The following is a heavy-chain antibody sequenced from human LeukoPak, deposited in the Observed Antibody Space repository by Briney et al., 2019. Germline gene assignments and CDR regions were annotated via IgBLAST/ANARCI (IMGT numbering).Heavy chain of an antibody. V-gene: IGHV1-2*02. Sequence: GASVKVSCKASGYTFTGYYMHWVRQAPGQGLEWMGWTNPNSGGTNYAQKFQGRVTMTRDTSISTAYMELSRLRSDDTAVYYCARGSFVRRTRMAWFDPWGQGTLVTVSS. CDR3: ARGSFVRRTRMAWFDP. CDR2: TNPNSGGT. J-gene: IGHJ5*02. D-gene: IGHD6-13*01. CDR1: GYTFTGYY.